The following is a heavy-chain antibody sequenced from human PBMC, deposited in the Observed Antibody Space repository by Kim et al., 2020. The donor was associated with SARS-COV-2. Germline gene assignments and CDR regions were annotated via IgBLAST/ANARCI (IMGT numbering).Heavy chain of an antibody. V-gene: IGHV1-46*01. CDR3: ARGQHIVVVTALLEY. CDR1: GYTLTSYY. J-gene: IGHJ4*02. Sequence: ASVTVSCKTSGYTLTSYYVHWVRQAPGQGLEWMGIMNPSDNTATYAQKFQGRVTMTKDTPSSTAYMELTSLKSEDTAVYYCARGQHIVVVTALLEYWGQGTLVTVSS. D-gene: IGHD2-21*02. CDR2: MNPSDNTA.